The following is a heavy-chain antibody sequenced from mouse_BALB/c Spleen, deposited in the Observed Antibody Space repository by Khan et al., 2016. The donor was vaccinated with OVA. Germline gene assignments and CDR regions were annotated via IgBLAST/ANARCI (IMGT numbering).Heavy chain of an antibody. CDR2: INYSGST. CDR1: GYSITSDYA. CDR3: ARGVQLTY. J-gene: IGHJ3*01. V-gene: IGHV3-2*02. D-gene: IGHD4-1*02. Sequence: EVQLQESGPGLVKPSQSLSLTCTVTGYSITSDYAWNWIRQFPGNKLEWMGYINYSGSTSYHPSLKSRISITRDTSKNQFFLQLNSVTTEDTATYYCARGVQLTYWGQGTLVTVSA.